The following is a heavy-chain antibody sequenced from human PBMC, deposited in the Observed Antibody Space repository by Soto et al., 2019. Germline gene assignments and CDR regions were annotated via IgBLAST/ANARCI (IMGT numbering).Heavy chain of an antibody. CDR3: ATRLITMVRGFLDS. D-gene: IGHD3-10*01. J-gene: IGHJ5*01. Sequence: GGSLRLSCAASGFTVRNYVMGWVRLAPGKGLNWVSAIYGSGGATLYADSVQGRFTISRDNSKNTVFLQMDSLRVEDTAIYYCATRLITMVRGFLDSWGQGTLVTVSS. CDR1: GFTVRNYV. V-gene: IGHV3-23*01. CDR2: IYGSGGAT.